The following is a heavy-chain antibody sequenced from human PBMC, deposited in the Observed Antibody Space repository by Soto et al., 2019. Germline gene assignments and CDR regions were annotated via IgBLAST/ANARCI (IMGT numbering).Heavy chain of an antibody. J-gene: IGHJ6*02. CDR3: ARDWWDFWSGYYTTYYYGMDV. D-gene: IGHD3-3*01. CDR2: IIPIFGTA. V-gene: IGHV1-69*13. CDR1: GGTFSSYA. Sequence: SVKVSCKASGGTFSSYAISWVRQAPGQGLEWMGGIIPIFGTANYAQKFQSRVTITADESTSTACMELSSLRSEDTAVYYCARDWWDFWSGYYTTYYYGMDVWGQGTTVTVSS.